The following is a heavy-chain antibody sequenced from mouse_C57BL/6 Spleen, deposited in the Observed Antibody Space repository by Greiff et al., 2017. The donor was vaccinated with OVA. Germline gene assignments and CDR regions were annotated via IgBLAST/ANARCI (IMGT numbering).Heavy chain of an antibody. D-gene: IGHD1-1*01. Sequence: QVQLQQPGAELVKPGASVKLSCKASGYTFTSYWMHWVKQRPGQGLEWIGMIHPNSGSTNYNEKFKSKATLTVDKSSSTAYMQLSSLTSEDSAVYYCARHYGSSYPYAMDYWGQGTSVTVSS. V-gene: IGHV1-64*01. CDR1: GYTFTSYW. CDR2: IHPNSGST. CDR3: ARHYGSSYPYAMDY. J-gene: IGHJ4*01.